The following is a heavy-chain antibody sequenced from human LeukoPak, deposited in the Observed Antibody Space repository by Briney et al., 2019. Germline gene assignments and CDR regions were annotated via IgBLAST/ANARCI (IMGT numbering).Heavy chain of an antibody. CDR2: ISSNGGST. Sequence: GGSLRLSCAASGFTFSSYAMHWVRQAPGKGLEYVSAISSNGGSTYYANSVKGRFTISRDNSKNTLYLQMGSLRAEDMAVYYCARGTTTVAFDYWGQGTLVTVSS. CDR3: ARGTTTVAFDY. D-gene: IGHD4-23*01. CDR1: GFTFSSYA. V-gene: IGHV3-64*01. J-gene: IGHJ4*02.